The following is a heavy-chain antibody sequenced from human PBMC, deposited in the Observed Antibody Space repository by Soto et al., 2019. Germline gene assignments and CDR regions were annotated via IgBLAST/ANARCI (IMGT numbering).Heavy chain of an antibody. Sequence: SETLSLTCNVSGAPISSGGFYWSWIRQHPGKGPEWIGYIYNSGTTFYNPSLKSRITISVDTSNNQFSLKLTSVTAADTAVYYCARVHVMVVAGSTFDYWGHGTLVTVYS. V-gene: IGHV4-31*03. CDR3: ARVHVMVVAGSTFDY. CDR1: GAPISSGGFY. CDR2: IYNSGTT. J-gene: IGHJ4*01. D-gene: IGHD6-19*01.